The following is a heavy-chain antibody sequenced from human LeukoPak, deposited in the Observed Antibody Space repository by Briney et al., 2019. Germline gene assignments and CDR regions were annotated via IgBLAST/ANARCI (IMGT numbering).Heavy chain of an antibody. D-gene: IGHD4/OR15-4a*01. J-gene: IGHJ4*02. CDR2: INPNTGGT. CDR1: GGTFSSYA. CDR3: ARGSMVAYYFDY. V-gene: IGHV1-2*02. Sequence: ASVKVSCKASGGTFSSYAISWVRQAPGQGLEWVGWINPNTGGTNYAQKFQGRVTMTRDTSISTAYMELSRLRSDDTAVYYCARGSMVAYYFDYWGQGTLVTVSS.